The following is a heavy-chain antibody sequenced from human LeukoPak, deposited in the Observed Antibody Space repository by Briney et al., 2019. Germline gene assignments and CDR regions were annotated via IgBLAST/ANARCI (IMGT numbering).Heavy chain of an antibody. Sequence: GGSLRLSCAASGFTFSSYAMHWVRQAPGKGLEWVAVISYDGGNKYYADSVKGRFTISRDNSKNTLYLQMNSLRAEDTAVYYCAKDQQWLDPQYFQHWGQGTLVTVSS. J-gene: IGHJ1*01. D-gene: IGHD6-19*01. CDR3: AKDQQWLDPQYFQH. CDR1: GFTFSSYA. V-gene: IGHV3-30-3*01. CDR2: ISYDGGNK.